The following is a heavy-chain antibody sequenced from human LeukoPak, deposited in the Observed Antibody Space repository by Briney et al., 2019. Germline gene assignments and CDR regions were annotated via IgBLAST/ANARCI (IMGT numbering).Heavy chain of an antibody. CDR1: GGSISSGNYY. Sequence: KPSQTLSLTCTVSGGSISSGNYYWSWIRQPAGKGLEWIGRIYTSGSTNYNPSLKSRVTISVDTSKNQFSLKLSSVTAADTAVYYRARDWDSSSPSYWGQGTLVTVSS. J-gene: IGHJ4*02. V-gene: IGHV4-61*02. CDR3: ARDWDSSSPSY. D-gene: IGHD3-22*01. CDR2: IYTSGST.